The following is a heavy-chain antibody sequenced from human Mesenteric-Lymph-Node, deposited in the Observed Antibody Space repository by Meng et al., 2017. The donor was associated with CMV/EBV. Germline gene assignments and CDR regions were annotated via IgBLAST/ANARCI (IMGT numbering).Heavy chain of an antibody. D-gene: IGHD2-2*02. J-gene: IGHJ3*02. V-gene: IGHV4-61*01. CDR3: ASWGIVVVPAAIPFYAFDI. CDR2: IYYSGST. CDR1: GGSVSSGSYY. Sequence: GSLRLSCTVSGGSVSSGSYYWSWIRQPPGEGLEWIGYIYYSGSTNYNPSLKSRVTISVDTSKNQFSLKLSSVTAADTAVYYCASWGIVVVPAAIPFYAFDIWGQGTMVTVSS.